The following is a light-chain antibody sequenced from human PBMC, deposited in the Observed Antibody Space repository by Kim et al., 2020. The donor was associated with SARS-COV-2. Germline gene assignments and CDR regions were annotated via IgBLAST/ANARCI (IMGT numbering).Light chain of an antibody. CDR1: HDIGNY. CDR3: QQYDNHPPLT. Sequence: SVADRVTITCQASHDIGNYFNLYQQKPGEAPKRLIYDAANLETEVPSSVSGSESGANVAFTISSLQPEDIATCYCQQYDNHPPLTFGEGTKVDIK. CDR2: DAA. J-gene: IGKJ4*01. V-gene: IGKV1-33*01.